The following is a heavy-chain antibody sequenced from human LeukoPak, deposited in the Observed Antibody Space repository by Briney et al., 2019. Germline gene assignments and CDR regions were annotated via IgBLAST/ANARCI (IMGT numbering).Heavy chain of an antibody. Sequence: SETLSLTCTVSGGSISSYYWSWIRQPPGKGLEWIGYIYYSGSTNYNPSLKSRVTISVDTSKNQFSLKLSSVTAADTAVHYCARTYDSSGYYLGAFDIWGQGTMVTVSS. V-gene: IGHV4-59*01. D-gene: IGHD3-22*01. CDR3: ARTYDSSGYYLGAFDI. J-gene: IGHJ3*02. CDR2: IYYSGST. CDR1: GGSISSYY.